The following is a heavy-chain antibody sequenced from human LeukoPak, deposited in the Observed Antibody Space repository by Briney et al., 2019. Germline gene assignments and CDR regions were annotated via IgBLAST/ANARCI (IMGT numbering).Heavy chain of an antibody. V-gene: IGHV4-59*01. J-gene: IGHJ6*02. CDR1: GGSISSYY. D-gene: IGHD5-18*01. CDR3: ARRRGYSYGYRYYYGMDV. CDR2: XXXSGST. Sequence: PSETLSLTCTVSGGSISSYYWSWIRQPPGKGLXXXXXXXXSGSTNYNPSLKSRVTISVDTSKNQFSLKLSSVTAADTAVYYCARRRGYSYGYRYYYGMDVWGQGTTVTVSS.